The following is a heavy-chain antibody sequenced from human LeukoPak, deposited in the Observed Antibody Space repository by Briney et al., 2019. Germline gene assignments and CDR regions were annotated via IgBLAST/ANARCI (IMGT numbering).Heavy chain of an antibody. CDR2: IYTSGST. J-gene: IGHJ5*02. D-gene: IGHD3-3*01. CDR3: ARHVPDDYDFWSGSSINWFDP. CDR1: GGSISSYY. Sequence: SETRSLTCTVSGGSISSYYWSWIRQPPGKGLEWFGYIYTSGSTNYNPSLKSRVTISVDTSKNQFSLKLSSVTAADTAVYYCARHVPDDYDFWSGSSINWFDPWGQGTLVTVSS. V-gene: IGHV4-4*09.